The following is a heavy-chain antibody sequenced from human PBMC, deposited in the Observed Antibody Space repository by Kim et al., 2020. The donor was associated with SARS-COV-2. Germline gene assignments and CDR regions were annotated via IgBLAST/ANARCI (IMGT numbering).Heavy chain of an antibody. J-gene: IGHJ3*02. D-gene: IGHD4-17*01. Sequence: SETLSLTCTVSGGSISSYYWSWIRQPPGKGLEWIGYIYYSGSTNYNPSLKSRVTISVDTSKNQFSLKLSSVTAADTAVYYCARTTTVTTGFGAFDIWGQGTMVTVSS. CDR3: ARTTTVTTGFGAFDI. CDR2: IYYSGST. V-gene: IGHV4-59*13. CDR1: GGSISSYY.